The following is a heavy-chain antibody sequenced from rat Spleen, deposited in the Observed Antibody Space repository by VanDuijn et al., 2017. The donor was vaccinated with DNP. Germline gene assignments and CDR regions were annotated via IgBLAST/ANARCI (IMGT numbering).Heavy chain of an antibody. D-gene: IGHD1-11*01. CDR2: IWGDGST. Sequence: QVQMKETGPGLVQTTQTLSVTCTVSGFSLTSYGVHWVRQAPGKGLEWMGIIWGDGSTDYNSALKSRLSISRDTSKTQLFLKMNSLRTEDTAMYFCVFGIGYWGQGVMVTVSS. J-gene: IGHJ2*01. CDR3: VFGIGY. CDR1: GFSLTSYG. V-gene: IGHV2-77*01.